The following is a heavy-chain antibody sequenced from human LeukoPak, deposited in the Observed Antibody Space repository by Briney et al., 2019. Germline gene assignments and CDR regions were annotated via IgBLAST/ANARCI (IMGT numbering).Heavy chain of an antibody. J-gene: IGHJ3*01. CDR2: VDSDGSDT. Sequence: GGSLRLSCAASGFTFSSYGMHWVRQAPGKGLVWVSRVDSDGSDTIYADSVRGRFTVSRDNAKNTVFLQMNSLRVEDTAVYYCARGGLGHGFDVWGQGTMVTASS. V-gene: IGHV3-74*01. CDR1: GFTFSSYG. CDR3: ARGGLGHGFDV. D-gene: IGHD3-16*01.